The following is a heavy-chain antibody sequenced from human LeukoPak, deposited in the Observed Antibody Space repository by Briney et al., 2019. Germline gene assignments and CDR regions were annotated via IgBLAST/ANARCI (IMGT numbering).Heavy chain of an antibody. J-gene: IGHJ4*02. CDR1: GFTFSSYS. CDR3: AKDEEYRYYYDSSGYYGGLDY. V-gene: IGHV3-21*04. CDR2: ISSSSSYI. Sequence: PGGSLRLSCAASGFTFSSYSMNWVRQAPGKGLEWVSSISSSSSYIYYADSVKGRFTISRDNAKNSPYLQMNSLRAEDTALYYCAKDEEYRYYYDSSGYYGGLDYWGQGTLVTVSS. D-gene: IGHD3-22*01.